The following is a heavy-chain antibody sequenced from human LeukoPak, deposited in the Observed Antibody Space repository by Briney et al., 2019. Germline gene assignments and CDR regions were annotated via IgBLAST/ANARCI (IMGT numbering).Heavy chain of an antibody. CDR1: GYTFTSYG. Sequence: ASVKVSCKASGYTFTSYGISWVRQAPGQGLEWMGWISAYNGNTNYAQKLQGRVTMTTDTPTSTAYMELRSLRSDDTAVYYCARGRQRPTTYYYDSSGYYPGDYWGQGTLVTVSS. D-gene: IGHD3-22*01. V-gene: IGHV1-18*01. CDR3: ARGRQRPTTYYYDSSGYYPGDY. J-gene: IGHJ4*02. CDR2: ISAYNGNT.